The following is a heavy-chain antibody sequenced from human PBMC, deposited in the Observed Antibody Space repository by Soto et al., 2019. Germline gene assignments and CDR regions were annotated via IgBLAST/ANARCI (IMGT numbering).Heavy chain of an antibody. J-gene: IGHJ4*02. V-gene: IGHV3-11*05. Sequence: QVQLVESGGGLVKPGGSLRLSCAASGFTFSDYYMNWVRQAPGKGLEWLSYISSDSVDINYADSVKGRFTISRVNADNSVYLQMNSLRAEDTAVYYCVRAASGIRGYGHWGQGTLVTVSP. CDR3: VRAASGIRGYGH. CDR1: GFTFSDYY. CDR2: ISSDSVDI. D-gene: IGHD2-15*01.